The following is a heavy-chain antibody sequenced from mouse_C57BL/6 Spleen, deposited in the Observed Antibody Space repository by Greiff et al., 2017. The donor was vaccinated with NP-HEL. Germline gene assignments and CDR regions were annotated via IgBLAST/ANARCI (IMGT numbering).Heavy chain of an antibody. V-gene: IGHV1-82*01. CDR2: IYPGAGVT. Sequence: QVQLQQSGPELVKPGASVTLSCKASGYAFSSSWMHWVKQRPGQGLEWIGRIYPGAGVTNYNRKFKGKATLTADKSSSTAYMQLRSLTSEYSAVYCYANNWDRYFDVWGTGTTVTVSS. CDR1: GYAFSSSW. CDR3: ANNWDRYFDV. J-gene: IGHJ1*03. D-gene: IGHD4-1*01.